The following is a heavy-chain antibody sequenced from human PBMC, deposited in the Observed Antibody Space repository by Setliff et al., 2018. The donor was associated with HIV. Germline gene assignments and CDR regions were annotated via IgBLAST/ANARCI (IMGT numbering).Heavy chain of an antibody. CDR2: IKQDESEK. D-gene: IGHD3-10*01. V-gene: IGHV3-7*03. CDR3: ALLWPFDY. J-gene: IGHJ4*02. Sequence: GGSLRLSCAASGFTFSRYWMGWVRQAPGKGLEWVANIKQDESEKYYVDSVKGRFTISRDNAKNSLYLQMNSLRGEDTAIYYCALLWPFDYWGQGALVTVSS. CDR1: GFTFSRYW.